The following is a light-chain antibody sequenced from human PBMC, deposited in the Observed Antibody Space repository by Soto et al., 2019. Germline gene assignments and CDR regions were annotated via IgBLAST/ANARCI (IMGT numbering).Light chain of an antibody. V-gene: IGKV3-20*01. J-gene: IGKJ3*01. CDR2: GAS. CDR1: QSVSSSY. CDR3: QQYGSALLFT. Sequence: EIVLTQSPGTLSLSPGERATLSCRASQSVSSSYLAWYQQKPGQAPRLLIYGASSRATGIPDRFSGSGSGTDFPSTISSLAPEDFALYYCQQYGSALLFTFGPGTKVDIK.